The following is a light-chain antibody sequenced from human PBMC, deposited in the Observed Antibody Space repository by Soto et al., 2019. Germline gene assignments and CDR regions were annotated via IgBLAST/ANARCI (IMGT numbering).Light chain of an antibody. J-gene: IGKJ3*01. Sequence: IVLTQSPGTLSLSPGERATLSCGASQSVTNNFLAWYQQKPGQAPRLLIYGASSRATGVPDRFSGSGSGTDCTLTISRLEPGDFAVYYCQQYGTPRFTVGAGTKVDIK. CDR1: QSVTNNF. CDR2: GAS. CDR3: QQYGTPRFT. V-gene: IGKV3-20*01.